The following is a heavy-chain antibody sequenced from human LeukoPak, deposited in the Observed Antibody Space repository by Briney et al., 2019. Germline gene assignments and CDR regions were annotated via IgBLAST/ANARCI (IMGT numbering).Heavy chain of an antibody. V-gene: IGHV4-4*07. D-gene: IGHD3-22*01. J-gene: IGHJ4*02. CDR3: ARVRGDSSGYYYGITIFDY. CDR2: IYTSGST. Sequence: SETLSLTGTVSGGSISSYYWSWIRQPAGKGLEWIGRIYTSGSTNYNPSLKSRVTMSVDTSKNQFSLKLSSVTSADTAVYYCARVRGDSSGYYYGITIFDYWGQGTLVTVSS. CDR1: GGSISSYY.